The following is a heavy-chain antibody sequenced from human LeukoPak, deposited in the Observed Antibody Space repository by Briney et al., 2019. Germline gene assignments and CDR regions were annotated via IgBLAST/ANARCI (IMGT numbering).Heavy chain of an antibody. Sequence: ASVKVSCKASGGTFSSYAISWVRQAPGQGLEWMGGIIPIFGTANYAQKFQGRVTITTDESTSTAYMELSRLRSDDTAVYYCARESNSYYYGSGSYGYFQHWGQGTLVTVSS. D-gene: IGHD3-10*01. J-gene: IGHJ1*01. CDR3: ARESNSYYYGSGSYGYFQH. CDR1: GGTFSSYA. CDR2: IIPIFGTA. V-gene: IGHV1-69*05.